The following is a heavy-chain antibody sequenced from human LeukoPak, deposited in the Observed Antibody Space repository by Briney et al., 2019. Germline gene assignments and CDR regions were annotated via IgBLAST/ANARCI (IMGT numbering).Heavy chain of an antibody. CDR1: GFTFSSYA. V-gene: IGHV3-23*01. D-gene: IGHD6-19*01. CDR3: AKGGASQWLLYYFDY. CDR2: IGGSGGST. Sequence: GGSLRLSCAASGFTFSSYAMSWVRQAPGKGLEWVSAIGGSGGSTYYADSVKGRFTISRDNSKNTLYLQMNSLRAEDTAVYYCAKGGASQWLLYYFDYWGQGTLVTVSS. J-gene: IGHJ4*02.